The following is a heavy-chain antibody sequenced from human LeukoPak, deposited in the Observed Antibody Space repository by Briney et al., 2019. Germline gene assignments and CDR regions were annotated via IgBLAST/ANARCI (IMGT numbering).Heavy chain of an antibody. CDR2: ISFDGSNK. V-gene: IGHV3-30*01. D-gene: IGHD3-10*01. Sequence: GGSLRLSCAASGFTFKSYPMHWIRQTPGKGPEWVAAISFDGSNKYYADSVQGRFTLSRDNSNNILYLQMNSLRAEDMAVYYCAIDSGNKQLGPFDYWGQGTLVTVSS. CDR3: AIDSGNKQLGPFDY. CDR1: GFTFKSYP. J-gene: IGHJ4*02.